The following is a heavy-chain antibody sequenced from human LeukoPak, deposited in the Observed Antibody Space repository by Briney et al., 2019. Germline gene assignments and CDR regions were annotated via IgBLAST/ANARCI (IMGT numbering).Heavy chain of an antibody. CDR2: INHSGST. Sequence: SETLSLTCAVYGGSFSGYYWSWIRQPPGKGLEWIGEINHSGSTNYNPSLKSRATISVDTSKNQFSLKLSSVTAADTALYYCARVAGYFPYYHMDVWGKGTTVTVSS. CDR1: GGSFSGYY. V-gene: IGHV4-34*01. J-gene: IGHJ6*03. D-gene: IGHD3-9*01. CDR3: ARVAGYFPYYHMDV.